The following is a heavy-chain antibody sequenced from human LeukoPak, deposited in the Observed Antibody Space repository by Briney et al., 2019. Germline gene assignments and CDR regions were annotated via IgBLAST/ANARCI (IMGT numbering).Heavy chain of an antibody. J-gene: IGHJ4*02. CDR2: ISAYNGNT. V-gene: IGHV1-18*01. D-gene: IGHD6-19*01. Sequence: ASVKVSCKASGYTFTSYGISWVRQAPGQGLEWMGWISAYNGNTHYAQKLQGRVTMTTDTSTSTAYMELRSLRSDDTAVYYCARSSLAVAGSVFDYWGQGTLVTVSS. CDR3: ARSSLAVAGSVFDY. CDR1: GYTFTSYG.